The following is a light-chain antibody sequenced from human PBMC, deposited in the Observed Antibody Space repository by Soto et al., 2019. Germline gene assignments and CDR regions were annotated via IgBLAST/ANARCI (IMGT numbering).Light chain of an antibody. CDR3: QQYNSYSWT. Sequence: DIQMTQSPSTLSASVGDRVTVTYRASQSISSWLAWYQQKPGKAPKLLIYDASSLESGVPSRFSGSGSGTELTLTISSLQPDDFATYYCQQYNSYSWTFGQGTKVEIK. CDR1: QSISSW. V-gene: IGKV1-5*01. CDR2: DAS. J-gene: IGKJ1*01.